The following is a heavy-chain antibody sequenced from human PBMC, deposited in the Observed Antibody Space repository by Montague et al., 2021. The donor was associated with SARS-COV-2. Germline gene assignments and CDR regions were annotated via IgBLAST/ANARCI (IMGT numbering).Heavy chain of an antibody. CDR2: IKQDGSEA. V-gene: IGHV3-7*01. D-gene: IGHD6-13*01. CDR1: GLTISMYW. Sequence: SLRLSCAASGLTISMYWMTWVRQAPGKGLEWVANIKQDGSEAYYTDSVKGRFSISRDNTKNSLYLQLNSLRADDTAVYYCGCNSVAVAGDFLGKGTLVTVSS. J-gene: IGHJ4*02. CDR3: GCNSVAVAGDF.